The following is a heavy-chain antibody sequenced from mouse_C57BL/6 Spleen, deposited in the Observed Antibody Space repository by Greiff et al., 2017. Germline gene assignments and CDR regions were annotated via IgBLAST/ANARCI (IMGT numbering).Heavy chain of an antibody. Sequence: QVQLQQPGAELVRPGTSVKLSCKASGYTFTSYWMHWVKQRPGQGLEWIGVIDPSDSYTNYNQKFKGKATLTVDTSSSTAYMQRSSLTSEDSAVYYCARPYDYDEGYYAMDYWGQGTSVTVSS. V-gene: IGHV1-59*01. CDR3: ARPYDYDEGYYAMDY. J-gene: IGHJ4*01. D-gene: IGHD2-4*01. CDR2: IDPSDSYT. CDR1: GYTFTSYW.